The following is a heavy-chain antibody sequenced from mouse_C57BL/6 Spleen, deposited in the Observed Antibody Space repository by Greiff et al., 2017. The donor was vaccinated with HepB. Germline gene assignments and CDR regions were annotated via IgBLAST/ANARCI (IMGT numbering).Heavy chain of an antibody. Sequence: VQLQQSGAELVKPGASVKLSCKASGYTFTSYWMHWVKQRPGQGLEWIGMIHPNSGSTNYNEKFKSKATLTVDKSSSTAYMQLSSLTSEDSAVYYCARSGAYGSLFAYWGQGTLVTVSA. D-gene: IGHD1-1*02. CDR2: IHPNSGST. CDR3: ARSGAYGSLFAY. J-gene: IGHJ3*01. V-gene: IGHV1-64*01. CDR1: GYTFTSYW.